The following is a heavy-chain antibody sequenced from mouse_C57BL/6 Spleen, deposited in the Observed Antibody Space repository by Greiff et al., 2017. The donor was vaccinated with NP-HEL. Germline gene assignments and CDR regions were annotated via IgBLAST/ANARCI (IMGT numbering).Heavy chain of an antibody. V-gene: IGHV1-22*01. Sequence: EVQLQQSGPELVKPGASVKMSCKASGYTFTDYNMHWVKQSHGKSLEWIGYINPNNGGTSYNQKFKGKATWTVNKSSSTAYMELRSLTSEDSAVYYCARKGINDPYWYFDVWGTGTTVTVSS. J-gene: IGHJ1*03. CDR1: GYTFTDYN. CDR2: INPNNGGT. CDR3: ARKGINDPYWYFDV. D-gene: IGHD1-2*01.